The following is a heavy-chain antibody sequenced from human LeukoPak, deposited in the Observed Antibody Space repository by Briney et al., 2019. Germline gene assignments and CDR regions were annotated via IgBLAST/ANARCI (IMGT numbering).Heavy chain of an antibody. CDR1: GFAFSDYY. V-gene: IGHV3-11*04. J-gene: IGHJ4*02. Sequence: GGSLRLSCAASGFAFSDYYMSWIRQAPGKGLDWLSYISISGSDTFYADSVSGRFTISRDNSKNTLYLQMNSLRAEDTAVYYCARDAHSSGSYSEGLDYWGQGTLVTVSS. CDR3: ARDAHSSGSYSEGLDY. D-gene: IGHD1-26*01. CDR2: ISISGSDT.